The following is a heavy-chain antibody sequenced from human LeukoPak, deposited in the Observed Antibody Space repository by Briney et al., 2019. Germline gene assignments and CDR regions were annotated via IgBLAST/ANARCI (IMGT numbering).Heavy chain of an antibody. CDR2: ISYDGSDK. CDR3: ASSNGVLDH. J-gene: IGHJ4*02. V-gene: IGHV3-30*03. Sequence: GGSLRLSRAASGLTFSSYGMHWVRQAPGKGLEWVAGISYDGSDKYYADSVKGRFTISRDNSKNTLYLQMNSLRAEDTAVYYCASSNGVLDHWGQGTLVTVSS. CDR1: GLTFSSYG. D-gene: IGHD2-8*01.